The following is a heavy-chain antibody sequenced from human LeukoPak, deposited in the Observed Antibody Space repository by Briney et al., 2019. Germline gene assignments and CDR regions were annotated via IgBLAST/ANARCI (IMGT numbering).Heavy chain of an antibody. Sequence: PSETLSLTCTVSGGSISSTSYYWAWIRQPPGKGLEWIGSVYYSGSTSYNPSLKSRVTMSVDTSNNQFSLKLSSVTAADTAVYYCARGPLGYCSSTSCKWGQGTLVTVPS. CDR1: GGSISSTSYY. V-gene: IGHV4-39*02. CDR3: ARGPLGYCSSTSCK. J-gene: IGHJ4*02. D-gene: IGHD2-2*01. CDR2: VYYSGST.